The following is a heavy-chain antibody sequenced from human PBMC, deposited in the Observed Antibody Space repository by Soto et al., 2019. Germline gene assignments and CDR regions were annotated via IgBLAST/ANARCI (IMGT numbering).Heavy chain of an antibody. CDR1: GFTFSSYA. V-gene: IGHV3-30-3*01. CDR3: ARENDWTVDY. Sequence: PGGSLRLSCAASGFTFSSYAMHWVRQAPCKGLEWVAVISYDGSNKYYADSVKGRFTISRDNSKNTLYLQMNSLRAEDTAVYYCARENDWTVDYWGQGTLVTVSS. J-gene: IGHJ4*02. CDR2: ISYDGSNK. D-gene: IGHD1-1*01.